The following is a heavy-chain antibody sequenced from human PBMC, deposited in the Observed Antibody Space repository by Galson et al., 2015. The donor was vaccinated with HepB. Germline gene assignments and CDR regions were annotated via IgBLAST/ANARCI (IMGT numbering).Heavy chain of an antibody. CDR3: ARDIWARYCSSTSCYRGYYYYYYGMDV. CDR1: GYTFTSYA. V-gene: IGHV1-3*01. D-gene: IGHD2-2*01. Sequence: SVKVSCKASGYTFTSYAMHWVRQAPGQRLEWMGWINAGNGNTKYSQKFQGRVTITRDTSASTAYMELSSLRSEDTAVYYCARDIWARYCSSTSCYRGYYYYYYGMDVWGQGTTVTVSS. J-gene: IGHJ6*02. CDR2: INAGNGNT.